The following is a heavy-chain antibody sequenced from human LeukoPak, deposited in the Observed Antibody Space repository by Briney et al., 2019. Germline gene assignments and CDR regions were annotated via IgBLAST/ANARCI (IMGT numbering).Heavy chain of an antibody. Sequence: GGSLRLSCAASEFTFSSYAMSWVRQAPGKGLEWVSAISGSGGRTYYAESVKGRFTISRDNNENTLYLQMNSLRAEDTAVYYCATSAAGVDYWGQGTLVTVSS. CDR2: ISGSGGRT. D-gene: IGHD6-13*01. CDR3: ATSAAGVDY. CDR1: EFTFSSYA. J-gene: IGHJ4*02. V-gene: IGHV3-23*01.